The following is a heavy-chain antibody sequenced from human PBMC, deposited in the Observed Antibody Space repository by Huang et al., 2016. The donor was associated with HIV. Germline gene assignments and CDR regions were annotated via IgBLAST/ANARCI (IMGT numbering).Heavy chain of an antibody. V-gene: IGHV1-18*04. CDR1: GYTFISYG. D-gene: IGHD4-17*01. J-gene: IGHJ6*02. CDR3: ARDLGTTVVPDGMDV. CDR2: ISPYYGYT. Sequence: QVQLVQSGAEVKKPGASVKVSCRASGYTFISYGITWVRQAPGQGLEWMGWISPYYGYTNYSQQFQGRVTMTTDTSTNTVYMEVRSLRSDDTAVYYCARDLGTTVVPDGMDVWGQGTTFTVSS.